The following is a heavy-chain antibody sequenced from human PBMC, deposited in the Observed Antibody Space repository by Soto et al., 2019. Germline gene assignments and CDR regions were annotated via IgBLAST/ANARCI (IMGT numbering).Heavy chain of an antibody. CDR3: ARGHSWFDP. V-gene: IGHV3-48*03. CDR1: GFSFSSNE. J-gene: IGHJ5*02. CDR2: ISSSGNTQ. Sequence: GGSLRLSCAASGFSFSSNEMNWVRQAPGKGLEWVSYISSSGNTQYYADSVKGRFTISRDNAKNSLYLQMNSLRAEDTAVYYCARGHSWFDPWGQGTLVTASS.